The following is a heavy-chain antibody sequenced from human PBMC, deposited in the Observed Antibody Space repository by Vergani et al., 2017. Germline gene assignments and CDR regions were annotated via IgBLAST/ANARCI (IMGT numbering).Heavy chain of an antibody. CDR3: ARAITVTTMGDAFDI. CDR1: GGSISSGGYS. J-gene: IGHJ3*02. D-gene: IGHD4-17*01. V-gene: IGHV4-30-2*01. CDR2: IYHSGST. Sequence: QLQLQESGSGLVKPSQTLSLTCAVSGGSISSGGYSWSWIRQPPGKGLEWIGYIYHSGSTYYNPSLKSRVTISVDRSKNQFSLKLSSVTAADTAVYYCARAITVTTMGDAFDIWGQGTMVTVSS.